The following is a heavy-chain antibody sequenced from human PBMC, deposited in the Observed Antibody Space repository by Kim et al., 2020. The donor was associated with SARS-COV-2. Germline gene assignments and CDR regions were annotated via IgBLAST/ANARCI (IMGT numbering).Heavy chain of an antibody. Sequence: GGSLRLSCAASGFTFSSYAMHWVRQAPGKGLEWVAVISYDGSNKYYADSVKGRFTISRDNSKNTLYLQMNSLRAEDTAVYYCARGGWFGELLYYFDYWG. J-gene: IGHJ4*01. CDR2: ISYDGSNK. CDR1: GFTFSSYA. CDR3: ARGGWFGELLYYFDY. D-gene: IGHD3-10*01. V-gene: IGHV3-30*04.